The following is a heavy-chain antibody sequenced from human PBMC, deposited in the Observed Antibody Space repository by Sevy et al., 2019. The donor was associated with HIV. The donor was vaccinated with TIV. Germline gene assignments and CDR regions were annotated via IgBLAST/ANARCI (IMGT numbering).Heavy chain of an antibody. CDR1: GFKFNSYW. CDR3: VRAIATVDSF. Sequence: GVSLRLSCVASGFKFNSYWMLWVRQAPGKGLEWVANINQDATANFYVDSVRGRFIISRDNVRNSVSLQMNILRVEDTALYYCVRAIATVDSFWGQGTLVTVSS. CDR2: INQDATAN. D-gene: IGHD6-13*01. V-gene: IGHV3-7*01. J-gene: IGHJ4*02.